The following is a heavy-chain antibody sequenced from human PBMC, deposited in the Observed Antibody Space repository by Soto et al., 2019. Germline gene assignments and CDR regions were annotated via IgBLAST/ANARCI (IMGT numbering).Heavy chain of an antibody. CDR2: INAGNGNT. D-gene: IGHD3-10*01. Sequence: GASVKVSCKASGYTFTSYAMHWVRQAPGQRLEWMGWINAGNGNTKYSQKFQGRVTITRDTSASTAYMELSSLRSEDTAVYYCARDRRYYYGSGSYYPSCMDVWGQGTTVTVSS. CDR1: GYTFTSYA. V-gene: IGHV1-3*01. J-gene: IGHJ6*02. CDR3: ARDRRYYYGSGSYYPSCMDV.